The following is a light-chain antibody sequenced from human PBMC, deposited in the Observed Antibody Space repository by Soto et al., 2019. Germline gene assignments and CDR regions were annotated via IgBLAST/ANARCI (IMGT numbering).Light chain of an antibody. CDR1: QDISNH. J-gene: IGKJ4*01. V-gene: IGKV1-33*01. Sequence: DIQMTQSPSSLSASVGDRVHITCQASQDISNHLNWYHQKAGKAPKLLIYDASNLEIGVPSRFSGSGSGADFTLTITSLQPEDIATYYCQQYANLPLTFGGGTKVEI. CDR3: QQYANLPLT. CDR2: DAS.